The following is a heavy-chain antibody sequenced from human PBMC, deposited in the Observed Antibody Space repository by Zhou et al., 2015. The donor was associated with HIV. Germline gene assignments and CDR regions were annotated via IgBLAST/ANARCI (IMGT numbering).Heavy chain of an antibody. CDR3: ATTYYYGSRFFRH. Sequence: QVQLVQSGAEVKKPGASVKVSCKLSGNTFTTLSMHWVRQAPGKGLEWMGGFDPEDGDTIYAQKFQGRVTMTEDTSTDTAYMELSSLRSEDTALYYCATTYYYGSRFFRHWGQGTLVTVSS. J-gene: IGHJ4*02. D-gene: IGHD3-10*01. CDR2: FDPEDGDT. V-gene: IGHV1-24*01. CDR1: GNTFTTLS.